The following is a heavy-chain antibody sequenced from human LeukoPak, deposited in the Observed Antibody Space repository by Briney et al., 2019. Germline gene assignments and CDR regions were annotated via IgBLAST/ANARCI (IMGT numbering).Heavy chain of an antibody. V-gene: IGHV3-23*01. CDR3: AKEYDLCHEQGNWFDT. J-gene: IGHJ5*02. D-gene: IGHD3-3*01. Sequence: GGSLRLSCTTSGFAFNTYSMSWVRQAPGQGLEWVSAINDDTPYYTDSVKGRFTVSRDNSRDTLYLHLNSLRAEDTAIYYCAKEYDLCHEQGNWFDTWGQGVLVTVSS. CDR1: GFAFNTYS. CDR2: INDDTP.